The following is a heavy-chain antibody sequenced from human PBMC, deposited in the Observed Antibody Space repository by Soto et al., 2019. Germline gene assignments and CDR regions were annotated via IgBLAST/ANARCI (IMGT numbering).Heavy chain of an antibody. D-gene: IGHD3-22*01. Sequence: QVQLVESGGGVVQPGRSLRLSCAASGFTFSSYGMHWVRQAPGKGLEWVAVIWYDGSNKYYADSVKGRFTISRDNSNNTLYLQMNSLRAEDTAVYYCARAMYPVVVIPSMDVWGQGTTVTVSS. CDR2: IWYDGSNK. CDR1: GFTFSSYG. J-gene: IGHJ6*02. V-gene: IGHV3-33*01. CDR3: ARAMYPVVVIPSMDV.